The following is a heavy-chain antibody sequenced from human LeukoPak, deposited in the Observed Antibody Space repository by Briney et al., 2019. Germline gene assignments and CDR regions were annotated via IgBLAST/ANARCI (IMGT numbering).Heavy chain of an antibody. J-gene: IGHJ4*02. CDR3: AKSRKVGNYFDY. V-gene: IGHV3-23*01. Sequence: SGGSPRLSCAASGFTFSSYDMSWVRQAPGKGLEWVSAISGSGGSTYYADSVKGRFTISRDNSKNTLYLQMNSLRAEDTAVYYCAKSRKVGNYFDYWGQGTLVAVSS. CDR1: GFTFSSYD. D-gene: IGHD1-26*01. CDR2: ISGSGGST.